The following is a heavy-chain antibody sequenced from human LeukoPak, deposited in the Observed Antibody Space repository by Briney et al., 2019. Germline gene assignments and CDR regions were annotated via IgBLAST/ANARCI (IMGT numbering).Heavy chain of an antibody. CDR3: ARAFCTNTLIEYYFDY. J-gene: IGHJ4*02. Sequence: GGSLRLSCAASGFTFSDYYMSWIRQAPGKGLEWVSYISSSSSYTNYADSVKGRFTISRDNAKNSLYLQMNSLRAEDTAVYYCARAFCTNTLIEYYFDYWGQGTLVTVSS. CDR1: GFTFSDYY. V-gene: IGHV3-11*05. D-gene: IGHD2-2*01. CDR2: ISSSSSYT.